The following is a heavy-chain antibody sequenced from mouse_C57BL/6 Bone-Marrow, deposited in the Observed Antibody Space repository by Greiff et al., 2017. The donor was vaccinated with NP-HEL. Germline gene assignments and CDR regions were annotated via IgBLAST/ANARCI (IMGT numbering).Heavy chain of an antibody. V-gene: IGHV1-64*01. CDR1: GYTFTSYW. J-gene: IGHJ2*01. D-gene: IGHD1-1*01. Sequence: VQLQQPGAELVKPGASVKLSCKASGYTFTSYWMHWVKQRPGRGLEWIGMIHPTSGSTNYNEKFKSKATLTGDKSSSTAYMQLSSLTSEDSAVYDCAKGLYYGSSRGRYWGQGTTLTVSS. CDR2: IHPTSGST. CDR3: AKGLYYGSSRGRY.